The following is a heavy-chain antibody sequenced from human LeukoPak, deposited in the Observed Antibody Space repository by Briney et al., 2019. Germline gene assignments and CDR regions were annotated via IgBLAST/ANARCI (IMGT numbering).Heavy chain of an antibody. CDR1: GGSISSGSYY. D-gene: IGHD6-13*01. Sequence: SETLSLTCTVSGGSISSGSYYWGWIRQPPGKGLEWIGSIYYSGSTYYNPSLKSRVTISVDTSKNQFSLKLSSVTAADTAVYYCARLPGSAAKAYYFDYWGQGTLVTVSS. V-gene: IGHV4-39*01. J-gene: IGHJ4*02. CDR3: ARLPGSAAKAYYFDY. CDR2: IYYSGST.